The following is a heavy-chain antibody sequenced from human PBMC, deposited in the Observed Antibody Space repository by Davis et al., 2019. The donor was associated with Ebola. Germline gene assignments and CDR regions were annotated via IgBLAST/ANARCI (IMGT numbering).Heavy chain of an antibody. V-gene: IGHV4-59*12. CDR1: GGSISSYY. CDR3: ARETVVVYPRGAFDI. D-gene: IGHD3-22*01. J-gene: IGHJ3*02. CDR2: IYYSGST. Sequence: MPSETLSLTCTVSGGSISSYYWSWIRQSPGKGLEWIGYIYYSGSTNYNPSLKSRVAISVDTSKNQFSLKLSSVTAADTAVYYFARETVVVYPRGAFDIWGQGTMVTVSS.